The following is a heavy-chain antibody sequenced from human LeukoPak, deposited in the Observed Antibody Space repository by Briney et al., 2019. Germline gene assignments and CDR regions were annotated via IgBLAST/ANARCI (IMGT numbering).Heavy chain of an antibody. J-gene: IGHJ2*01. CDR3: ARAGYSSTWYSRYFDL. CDR2: ISRSGSTK. Sequence: PGGSLRLSCAASGFTFSDYYMSWIRQAPGKGLEWVSYISRSGSTKYYADSVKGRFTISRDNAKNSLYLQMNSLRAEDTAVYYCARAGYSSTWYSRYFDLWGRGTLVTVSS. V-gene: IGHV3-11*04. CDR1: GFTFSDYY. D-gene: IGHD6-13*01.